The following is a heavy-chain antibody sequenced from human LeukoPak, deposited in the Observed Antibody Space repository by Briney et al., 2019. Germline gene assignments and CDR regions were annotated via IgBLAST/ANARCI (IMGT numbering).Heavy chain of an antibody. CDR2: IIPIFGTA. Sequence: APVKVSCKASGGTFSSYAISWVRQAPGQGLEWMGGIIPIFGTANYAQKFQGRVTITTDESTSTAYMELSSLRSEDTAVYYCARVGYCSSTSCRRFNDAFDIWGQGTMVTVSS. J-gene: IGHJ3*02. V-gene: IGHV1-69*05. CDR3: ARVGYCSSTSCRRFNDAFDI. CDR1: GGTFSSYA. D-gene: IGHD2-2*03.